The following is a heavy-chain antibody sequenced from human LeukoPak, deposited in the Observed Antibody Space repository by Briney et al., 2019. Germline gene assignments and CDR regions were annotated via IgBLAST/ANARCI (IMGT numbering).Heavy chain of an antibody. J-gene: IGHJ3*02. Sequence: SETLSLTCTVSGGSISSGSYYWGWIRQPPGKGLEWIGSIYYSGSTYYNPSLKSRVTISVDTPKNQFSLKLSSVTAADTAVYYCARDRFRDLRYDSSGYRGDAFDIWGQGTMVTVSS. CDR1: GGSISSGSYY. D-gene: IGHD3-22*01. CDR3: ARDRFRDLRYDSSGYRGDAFDI. CDR2: IYYSGST. V-gene: IGHV4-39*07.